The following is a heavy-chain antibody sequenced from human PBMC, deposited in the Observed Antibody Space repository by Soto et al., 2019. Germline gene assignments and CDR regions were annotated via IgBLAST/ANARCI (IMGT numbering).Heavy chain of an antibody. D-gene: IGHD1-7*01. CDR2: INHSGST. V-gene: IGHV4-34*01. Sequence: QVQLQQWGAGLLKPSETLSLTCAVYGGSFSGYYWSWIRQPPGKGLEWIGEINHSGSTNYNPSLKSRVTISVDTSKNQFSLKLSSVTVADTAVYYCARGFRAALGHNWNYVGYYYGMDVWGQGTTVTVSS. J-gene: IGHJ6*02. CDR1: GGSFSGYY. CDR3: ARGFRAALGHNWNYVGYYYGMDV.